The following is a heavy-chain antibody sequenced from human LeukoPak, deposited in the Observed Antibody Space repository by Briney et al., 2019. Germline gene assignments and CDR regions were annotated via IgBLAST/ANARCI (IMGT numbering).Heavy chain of an antibody. J-gene: IGHJ3*02. Sequence: SQTLSLTCAVSGGSISSGGYSWSWIRQPPGEGLDWIGYIYHSGSTYYNPSLKSRVTISVDRSKNQFSLKLNSVTAADTAVYYCARGIADAFDIWGQGTMVTVSS. CDR2: IYHSGST. CDR1: GGSISSGGYS. CDR3: ARGIADAFDI. V-gene: IGHV4-30-2*01. D-gene: IGHD2-15*01.